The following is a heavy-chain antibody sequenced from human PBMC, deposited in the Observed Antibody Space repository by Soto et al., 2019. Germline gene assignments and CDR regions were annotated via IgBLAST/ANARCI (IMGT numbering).Heavy chain of an antibody. J-gene: IGHJ6*02. CDR3: ARHVLGGFFYGMDV. V-gene: IGHV4-39*01. CDR1: GGSISSSSYY. CDR2: VYYTGST. D-gene: IGHD3-16*01. Sequence: SETLSLTCSVSGGSISSSSYYWGWIRQPPGKGLEWIGSVYYTGSTYYNPSLQSRVAISVEMSKTQFSLKLSSVTAADTGLYYCARHVLGGFFYGMDVWGQGTTVTVSS.